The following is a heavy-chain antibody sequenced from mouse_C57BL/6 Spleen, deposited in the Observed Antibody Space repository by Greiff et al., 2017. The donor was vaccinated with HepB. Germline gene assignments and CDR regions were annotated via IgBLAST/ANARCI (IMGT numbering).Heavy chain of an antibody. V-gene: IGHV1-61*01. CDR3: ASRDSSGPYAMDY. Sequence: QVQLKQPGAELVRPGSSVKLSCKASGYTFTSYWMDWVKQRPGQGLEWIGNIYPSDSETHYNQKFKDKATLTVDKSSSTAYMQLSSLTSEDSAVYYCASRDSSGPYAMDYWGQGTSVTVSS. D-gene: IGHD3-2*02. CDR2: IYPSDSET. CDR1: GYTFTSYW. J-gene: IGHJ4*01.